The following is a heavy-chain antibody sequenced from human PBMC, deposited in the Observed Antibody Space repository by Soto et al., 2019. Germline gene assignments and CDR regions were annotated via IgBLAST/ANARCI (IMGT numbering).Heavy chain of an antibody. J-gene: IGHJ6*02. CDR1: NASFSSYY. CDR3: ARDAKYSLSWYKYQGIDV. Sequence: QVSLQESGPGLLKSSETLSLTCTVSNASFSSYYWSWIRQSAGRGLEWIGRVHVTGNIHYNPSLRSRVTLSSDTATSQFFLRLTSVTAADTAVYYCARDAKYSLSWYKYQGIDVWGPGTTVTVTS. D-gene: IGHD1-1*01. CDR2: VHVTGNI. V-gene: IGHV4-4*07.